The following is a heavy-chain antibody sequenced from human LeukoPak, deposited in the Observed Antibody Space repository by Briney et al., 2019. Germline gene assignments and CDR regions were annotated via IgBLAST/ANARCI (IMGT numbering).Heavy chain of an antibody. J-gene: IGHJ4*02. CDR2: KSKTDGGTT. D-gene: IGHD4-17*01. Sequence: KSKTDGGTTDYAAPVKGRFTISRDDSKNTLYLQMNSLKTEDTAVYYCTTPMTTVTTRVRAIDYWGQGTLVTVSS. V-gene: IGHV3-15*01. CDR3: TTPMTTVTTRVRAIDY.